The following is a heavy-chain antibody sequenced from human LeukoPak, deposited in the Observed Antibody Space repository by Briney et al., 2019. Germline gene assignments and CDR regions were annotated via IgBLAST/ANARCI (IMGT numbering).Heavy chain of an antibody. CDR3: ARDGDQSSSWYDFDY. CDR1: GFTFSSYS. V-gene: IGHV3-21*01. J-gene: IGHJ4*02. CDR2: ISSSSSYI. D-gene: IGHD6-13*01. Sequence: GGSLRLSCAASGFTFSSYSMNWVRRAPGKGLEWVSSISSSSSYIYYADSVKGRFTISRDNAKNSLYLQMNSLRAEDTAVYYCARDGDQSSSWYDFDYWGQGTLVTVSS.